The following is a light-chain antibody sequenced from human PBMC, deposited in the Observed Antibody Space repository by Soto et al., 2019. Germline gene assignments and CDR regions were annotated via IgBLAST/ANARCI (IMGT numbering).Light chain of an antibody. Sequence: DIQVTQSPSSLSASLGDRVSITCRASHNISNYLDWYQQKPGQVPRLLIYGASTLHRGVPSRFSGSGSGTDFTLTITSLLPEDIATYYCQQSYTTPLTFGQGTKVDIK. CDR3: QQSYTTPLT. CDR2: GAS. J-gene: IGKJ1*01. CDR1: HNISNY. V-gene: IGKV1-39*01.